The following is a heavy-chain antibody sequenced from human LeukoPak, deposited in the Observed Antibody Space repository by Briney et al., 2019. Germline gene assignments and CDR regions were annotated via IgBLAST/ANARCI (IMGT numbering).Heavy chain of an antibody. J-gene: IGHJ4*02. D-gene: IGHD1-26*01. V-gene: IGHV3-64*04. CDR3: ARALGSPLDY. CDR2: ISSNGDIT. Sequence: GGSLRLSCSASGFTFSNLPMHWVRQAPGKGLKHVSRISSNGDITYYADAVKGRFTISRDNSKNTLYLQMNSLRAEDTAVYYCARALGSPLDYWGQGTLVTVSS. CDR1: GFTFSNLP.